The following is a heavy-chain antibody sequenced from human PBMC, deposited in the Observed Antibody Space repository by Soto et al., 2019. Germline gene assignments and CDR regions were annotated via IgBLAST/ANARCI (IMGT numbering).Heavy chain of an antibody. CDR2: IIPIFGTA. J-gene: IGHJ3*02. D-gene: IGHD3-22*01. CDR1: GGTFSSYA. Sequence: QVQLVQSGAEVKKPGPSVKVSCKASGGTFSSYAISWVRQAPGQGLEWMGGIIPIFGTANYAQKFQGRVTITADESTSTAYMELSSLRSEDTAVYYCARESTYYYDSSGQLDIWGQGTMVTVSS. V-gene: IGHV1-69*01. CDR3: ARESTYYYDSSGQLDI.